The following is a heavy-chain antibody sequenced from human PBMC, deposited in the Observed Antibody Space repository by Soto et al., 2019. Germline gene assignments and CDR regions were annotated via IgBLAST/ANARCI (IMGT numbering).Heavy chain of an antibody. V-gene: IGHV4-59*01. CDR1: GGSISSYY. CDR2: IYYSGST. J-gene: IGHJ4*02. CDR3: ARAYYYDSSGYYDGYYFDY. Sequence: PSETLSLTCTVSGGSISSYYWSWIRQPPGKGLEWIGYIYYSGSTNYNPSLKSRVTISVDTSKNQFSLKLSSVTAADTAVYYCARAYYYDSSGYYDGYYFDYWGQGTLVTVSS. D-gene: IGHD3-22*01.